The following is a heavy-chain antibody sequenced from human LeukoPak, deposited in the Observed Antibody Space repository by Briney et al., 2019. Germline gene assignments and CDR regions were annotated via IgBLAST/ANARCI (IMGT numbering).Heavy chain of an antibody. CDR3: ARSPPSSGPFDY. V-gene: IGHV1-8*02. D-gene: IGHD5-12*01. Sequence: ASVKVSCKASGYTFSDHYIHWVRQATGQGLEWMGWVNPNSGNTGYAQKFQGRVTMTRNTSISTAYMELSSLRSEDTAVYYCARSPPSSGPFDYWGQGTLVTVSS. CDR2: VNPNSGNT. CDR1: GYTFSDHY. J-gene: IGHJ4*02.